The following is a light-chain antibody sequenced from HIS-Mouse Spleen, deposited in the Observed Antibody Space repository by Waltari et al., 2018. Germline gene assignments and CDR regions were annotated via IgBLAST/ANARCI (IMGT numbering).Light chain of an antibody. CDR1: SCDVGSHNF. J-gene: IGLJ3*02. CDR3: CSYAGSSTWV. CDR2: EGS. V-gene: IGLV2-23*01. Sequence: SALTHHAPGSGPPGQSITIPCTGISCDVGSHNFVTWYQQHPGNSPKLMIYEGSKRPSGVSNRFSGSKSGNTASLTISGLQAEDEADYYCCSYAGSSTWVFGGGTKLTVL.